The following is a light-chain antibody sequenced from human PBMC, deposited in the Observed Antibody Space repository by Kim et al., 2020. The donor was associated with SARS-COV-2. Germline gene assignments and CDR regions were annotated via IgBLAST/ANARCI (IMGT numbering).Light chain of an antibody. CDR1: QNLLHSNGKTY. Sequence: DIVMTQTPLSLSVTPGQPASLSCKSSQNLLHSNGKTYLNWYLQKPGQSPQLLMYEASRRFSGVPDRFTGSGSGTDFTLKISRVEAEDVGVYYCMQAIDLRLSFGGGTKLEI. CDR2: EAS. CDR3: MQAIDLRLS. V-gene: IGKV2-29*02. J-gene: IGKJ4*01.